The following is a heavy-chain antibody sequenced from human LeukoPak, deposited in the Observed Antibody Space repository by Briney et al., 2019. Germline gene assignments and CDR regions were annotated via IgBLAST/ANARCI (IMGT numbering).Heavy chain of an antibody. D-gene: IGHD3-10*01. CDR2: ISGSGGST. J-gene: IGHJ4*02. Sequence: PGGSLRLSCAASGFTFSSYAMSWVRQAPGKGLEWVSAISGSGGSTYYADSVKGRFTISRDNSKNTLYLQMNSLRAVDTAVYYCAKGSLGRGKTYFDYWGQGTLVTVSS. V-gene: IGHV3-23*01. CDR3: AKGSLGRGKTYFDY. CDR1: GFTFSSYA.